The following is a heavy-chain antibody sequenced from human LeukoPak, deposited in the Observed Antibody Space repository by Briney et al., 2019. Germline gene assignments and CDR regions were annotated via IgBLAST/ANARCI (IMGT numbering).Heavy chain of an antibody. J-gene: IGHJ4*02. Sequence: TGGSLRLSCAASGFTFSSYAMSWVRQAPGKGLEWVSAISGSGGSTCYADSVKGRFTISRDNSRDTLYLQMNSLRAEDTAVYYCAKGYYDYVWGSYYFDYWGQGTLVTVSS. V-gene: IGHV3-23*01. CDR2: ISGSGGST. CDR1: GFTFSSYA. CDR3: AKGYYDYVWGSYYFDY. D-gene: IGHD3-16*01.